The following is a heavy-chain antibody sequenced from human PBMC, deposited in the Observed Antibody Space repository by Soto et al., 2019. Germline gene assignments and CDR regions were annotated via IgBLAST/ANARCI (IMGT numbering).Heavy chain of an antibody. Sequence: ASVKVSCKASGYTFTSYGISLVRQAPGQGLEWMGWISAYNGNTNYAQKLQGRVTMTTDTSTSTAYMELRSLRSDDTAVYYCARVWYCTNGVCYSFDYWGQGTLVTVSS. D-gene: IGHD2-8*01. CDR1: GYTFTSYG. J-gene: IGHJ4*02. CDR3: ARVWYCTNGVCYSFDY. CDR2: ISAYNGNT. V-gene: IGHV1-18*04.